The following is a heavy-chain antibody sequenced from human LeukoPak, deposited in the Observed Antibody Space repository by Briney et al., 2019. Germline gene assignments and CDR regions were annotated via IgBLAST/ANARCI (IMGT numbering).Heavy chain of an antibody. J-gene: IGHJ4*02. CDR3: TKGSYAGGPDY. CDR2: IWFDGSNK. V-gene: IGHV3-30*02. D-gene: IGHD3-10*01. Sequence: GGSLRLSCAASGFTFSSYGLHWVRQAPGKGLEWVAFIWFDGSNKYYADSVKGRFAISRDNSKNTLYLQMNSLRAEDTAIYFCTKGSYAGGPDYWGLGTLVTVSS. CDR1: GFTFSSYG.